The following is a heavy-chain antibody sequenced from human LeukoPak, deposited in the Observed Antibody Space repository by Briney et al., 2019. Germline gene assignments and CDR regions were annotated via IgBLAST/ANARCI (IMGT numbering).Heavy chain of an antibody. CDR3: AKATCSGASCFSNSRDAFDV. CDR1: GIIFSDFG. D-gene: IGHD2-15*01. CDR2: IWYDGSNK. V-gene: IGHV3-33*06. J-gene: IGHJ3*01. Sequence: GGSLRLSCAASGIIFSDFGMHWVRQAPGKGLEWMAIIWYDGSNKYYADSVKGRFTISRDNSLNTMYLQMNSLRAEDSAVYYCAKATCSGASCFSNSRDAFDVWGQGTMVTVSS.